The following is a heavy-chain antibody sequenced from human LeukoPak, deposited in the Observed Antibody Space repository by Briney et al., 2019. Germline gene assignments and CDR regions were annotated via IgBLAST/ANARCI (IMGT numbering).Heavy chain of an antibody. Sequence: GGSLRLSCAASGFTFDDYAMHWVRQAPGKGLEWVSGISWNSGSIGYADSVKGRFTISRDNAKNSLYLQMSSLRAEDTAVYYCVRDFRFLEDYWGQGTLVTVSS. CDR2: ISWNSGSI. CDR1: GFTFDDYA. V-gene: IGHV3-9*01. J-gene: IGHJ4*02. CDR3: VRDFRFLEDY. D-gene: IGHD3-3*01.